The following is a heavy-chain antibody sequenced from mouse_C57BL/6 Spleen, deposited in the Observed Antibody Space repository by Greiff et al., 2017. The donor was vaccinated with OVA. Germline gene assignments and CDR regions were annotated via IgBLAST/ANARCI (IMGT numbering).Heavy chain of an antibody. CDR1: GYTFTSYW. CDR3: AISLFDY. Sequence: QVQLQQPGAELVKPGASVKVSCKASGYTFTSYWMHWVKQRPGQALEWIGMIHPSDSDTNYNQKFKGKATLTVDKSSSTAYMQLSSLTSEDSAVYYCAISLFDYWGQGTTLTVSS. J-gene: IGHJ2*01. V-gene: IGHV1-74*01. CDR2: IHPSDSDT. D-gene: IGHD6-1*01.